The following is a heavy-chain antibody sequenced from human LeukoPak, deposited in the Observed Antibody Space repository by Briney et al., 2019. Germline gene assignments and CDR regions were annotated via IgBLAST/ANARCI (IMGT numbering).Heavy chain of an antibody. CDR1: GFTLSSYA. V-gene: IGHV3-23*01. J-gene: IGHJ6*03. CDR3: AKAGVTRIEYYYYYMDV. CDR2: ISGSGGST. D-gene: IGHD4-17*01. Sequence: GGSLRLSCAASGFTLSSYAMSWVRQAPGKGLEWVSAISGSGGSTYYADSVKGRFTISRDNSKNTLYLQMNSLRAEDTAVYYCAKAGVTRIEYYYYYMDVWGKGTTVTVSS.